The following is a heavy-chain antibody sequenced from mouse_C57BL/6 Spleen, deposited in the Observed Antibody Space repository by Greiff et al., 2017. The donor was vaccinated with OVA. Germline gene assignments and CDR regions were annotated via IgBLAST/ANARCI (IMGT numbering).Heavy chain of an antibody. J-gene: IGHJ3*01. Sequence: QVQLQQPGAELVMPGASVKLSCKASGYTFTSYWMHWVKQRPGQGLEWIGEIDPSDSYTNYNQKFKGKSTLTVDKSSSTAYMQLSSMTSEDSAVYYCARRGWLLQFAYWGQGTLVTVSA. V-gene: IGHV1-69*01. D-gene: IGHD2-3*01. CDR2: IDPSDSYT. CDR3: ARRGWLLQFAY. CDR1: GYTFTSYW.